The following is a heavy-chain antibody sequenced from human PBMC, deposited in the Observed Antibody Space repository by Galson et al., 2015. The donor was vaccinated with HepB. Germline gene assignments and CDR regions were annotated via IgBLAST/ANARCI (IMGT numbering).Heavy chain of an antibody. V-gene: IGHV1-18*01. CDR1: GYTFTSYG. CDR2: ISAYNGNT. CDR3: ARARAILTGGSEYDAFDI. Sequence: QSGAEVKKPGASVKVSCKASGYTFTSYGISWVRQAPGQGLEWMGWISAYNGNTNYAQKLQGRVTMTTDTSTSTAYMELRSLRSDDTAVYYCARARAILTGGSEYDAFDIWGQGTMVTVSS. J-gene: IGHJ3*02. D-gene: IGHD3-9*01.